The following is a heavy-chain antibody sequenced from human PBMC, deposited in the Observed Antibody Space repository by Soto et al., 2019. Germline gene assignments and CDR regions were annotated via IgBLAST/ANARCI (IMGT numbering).Heavy chain of an antibody. J-gene: IGHJ5*02. V-gene: IGHV1-18*04. D-gene: IGHD5-18*01. Sequence: GASLQGTCKTSGYSFTANFINWVRQAQGQGLEWMGWISAYNGNTNYAQKLQGRVTMTTDTSTSTAYMEVRSLRSDDTAVYYCARAGFWIQLWLHGDWFDPWGQGTLVTVSS. CDR1: GYSFTANF. CDR3: ARAGFWIQLWLHGDWFDP. CDR2: ISAYNGNT.